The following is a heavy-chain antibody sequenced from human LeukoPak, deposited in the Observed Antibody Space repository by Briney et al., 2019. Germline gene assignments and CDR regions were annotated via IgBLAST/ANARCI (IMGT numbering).Heavy chain of an antibody. CDR1: GFTFSTYR. CDR3: ARKTTVPHFDY. J-gene: IGHJ4*02. D-gene: IGHD1-1*01. CDR2: INQDGSEK. V-gene: IGHV3-7*04. Sequence: GGSLRLSCAASGFTFSTYRMSWVRQAQGKGLEWVANINQDGSEKYYVDSVKGRFTISRDNADNSLYLQMNSLRAEDTAVYYCARKTTVPHFDYWGQGTLVTVSS.